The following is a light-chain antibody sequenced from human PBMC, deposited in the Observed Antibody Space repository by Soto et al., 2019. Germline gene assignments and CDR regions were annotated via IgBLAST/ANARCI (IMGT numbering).Light chain of an antibody. Sequence: EIVMTQSPATLSVSPGERATLSYRASQSVSSNLAWYQQKPGQAPRLLLYGTSTRATGIPARFSGSGSGTEFTLTISSLQSEDFAVYYCQHYNNWPRTFGQGTKVEIK. CDR3: QHYNNWPRT. V-gene: IGKV3-15*01. CDR1: QSVSSN. CDR2: GTS. J-gene: IGKJ1*01.